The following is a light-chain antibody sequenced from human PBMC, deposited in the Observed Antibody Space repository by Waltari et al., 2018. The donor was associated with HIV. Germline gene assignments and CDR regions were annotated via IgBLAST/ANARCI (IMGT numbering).Light chain of an antibody. CDR3: QSLYGSNPV. CDR2: EDN. V-gene: IGLV6-57*02. CDR1: SGSIASNF. Sequence: NFMLTQSHSVSESPGKTVTISCTGNSGSIASNFVQWYQQRSGSAPRNVIYEDNRRPSGVPDRFSGSIDTSSNSASLTISGLKTEDEADYYCQSLYGSNPVFGGGTKLTVL. J-gene: IGLJ3*02.